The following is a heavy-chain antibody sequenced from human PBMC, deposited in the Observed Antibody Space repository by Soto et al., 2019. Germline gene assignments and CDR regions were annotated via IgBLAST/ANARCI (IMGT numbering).Heavy chain of an antibody. CDR1: GYTFTSYD. D-gene: IGHD6-13*01. J-gene: IGHJ6*02. V-gene: IGHV1-8*01. Sequence: QVQLVQSGAEVKKPGASVKVSCKASGYTFTSYDINWVRQATGQGLEWMGWMNPNSGNTGYAQKFQGRVTMTRNNSIRTAYLALSSLRSEDTAVYYCARRGYSSSWYYYYYYGMDVWGQGTTVTVSS. CDR3: ARRGYSSSWYYYYYYGMDV. CDR2: MNPNSGNT.